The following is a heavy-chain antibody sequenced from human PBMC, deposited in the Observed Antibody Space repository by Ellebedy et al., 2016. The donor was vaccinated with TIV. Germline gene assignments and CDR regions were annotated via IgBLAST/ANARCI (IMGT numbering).Heavy chain of an antibody. Sequence: AASVKVSCKASGYTFSSYAMHWVRQAPGQRLEWMGWTNAGNGNTRYSQKFQGRVTITSDTSASTAYMQLSSLRSEDTAVYYCARGYYDSTSGGFDPWGQGTLVTVSS. CDR1: GYTFSSYA. CDR2: TNAGNGNT. V-gene: IGHV1-3*01. CDR3: ARGYYDSTSGGFDP. D-gene: IGHD3-22*01. J-gene: IGHJ5*02.